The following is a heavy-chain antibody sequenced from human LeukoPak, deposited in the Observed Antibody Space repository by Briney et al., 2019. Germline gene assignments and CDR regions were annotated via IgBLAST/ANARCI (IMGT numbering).Heavy chain of an antibody. J-gene: IGHJ1*01. CDR1: GFTFSSYG. V-gene: IGHV3-33*01. Sequence: GRSLRLSCAASGFTFSSYGMHWVRQAPGKGLEWVAVIWYDGSNKYYADSVKGRFTISRDNSKNTLYLQMNSLRAEDTAVYYCARVPYGGNSAEYFQHWGQGTLVTVSS. CDR2: IWYDGSNK. CDR3: ARVPYGGNSAEYFQH. D-gene: IGHD4-23*01.